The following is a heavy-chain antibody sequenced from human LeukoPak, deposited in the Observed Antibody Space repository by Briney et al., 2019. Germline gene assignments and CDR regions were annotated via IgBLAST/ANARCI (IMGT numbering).Heavy chain of an antibody. CDR2: ISGSGGST. D-gene: IGHD3-22*01. CDR1: GFTFSSYA. J-gene: IGHJ4*02. V-gene: IGHV3-23*01. Sequence: PGGSLRLSCAASGFTFSSYAMSWVRQAPGKGLEWVSAISGSGGSTYYADSVKGRFIISRDNSKNTLYLQMNSLRAEDTAVYYCAKGDAYYYDSSGSNLRYWGQGTLVTVSS. CDR3: AKGDAYYYDSSGSNLRY.